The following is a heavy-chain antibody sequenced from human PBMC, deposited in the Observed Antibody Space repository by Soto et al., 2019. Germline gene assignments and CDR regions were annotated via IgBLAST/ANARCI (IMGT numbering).Heavy chain of an antibody. J-gene: IGHJ4*02. CDR1: GFPFSSYS. Sequence: PGGSLRLSYAASGFPFSSYSMNWVRQAPGKGLEWVSYITSSGSTIYYADSVKGRFTISRDNANNSLFLQMNSLRDEDTAIYYCARDGGYSGYDIDYWGQGTLVTVSS. V-gene: IGHV3-48*02. D-gene: IGHD5-12*01. CDR3: ARDGGYSGYDIDY. CDR2: ITSSGSTI.